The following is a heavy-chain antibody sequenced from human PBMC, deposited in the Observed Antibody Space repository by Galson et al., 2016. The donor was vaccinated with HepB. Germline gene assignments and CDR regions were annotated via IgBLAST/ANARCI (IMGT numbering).Heavy chain of an antibody. J-gene: IGHJ3*01. CDR1: GFTFSPYS. CDR2: ISDSGTNI. V-gene: IGHV3-48*02. Sequence: SLRLSCAASGFTFSPYSMNWVRQTPEKGLEWVSFISDSGTNIHYADSVKGRFTISGDNAENSLFLQMNSLRDEDTAMYYCARDVMGTWLYGFDLWGQGTMVTVSS. CDR3: ARDVMGTWLYGFDL. D-gene: IGHD5-12*01.